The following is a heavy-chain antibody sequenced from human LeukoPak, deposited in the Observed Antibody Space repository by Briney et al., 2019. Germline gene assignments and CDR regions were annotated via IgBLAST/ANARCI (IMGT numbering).Heavy chain of an antibody. D-gene: IGHD6-13*01. CDR3: ARVRSPGIAAAGTRIDY. CDR2: INHSGST. Sequence: SGTLSLTCAVYGGSFSGDYWSWSRQPPGKGLEWIGEINHSGSTNYNPSLKSRVTISVDTSKDQFSLKLSSVTAADTAVYYCARVRSPGIAAAGTRIDYWGQGTLVTVSS. J-gene: IGHJ4*02. V-gene: IGHV4-34*01. CDR1: GGSFSGDY.